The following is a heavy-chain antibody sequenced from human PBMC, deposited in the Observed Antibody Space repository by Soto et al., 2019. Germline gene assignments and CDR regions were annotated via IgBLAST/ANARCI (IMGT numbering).Heavy chain of an antibody. D-gene: IGHD1-26*01. Sequence: QVQLQESGPGLVKPSETLSLTCTVSGGSISSYYWSWIRQPPGKGLEWIGYIYYSGSTNYNPSLKSRVTISVDTSKNQFALKLSSVTAADTAVYYCARDALDGATTWWFDPWGQGTLVTFSS. CDR1: GGSISSYY. CDR2: IYYSGST. CDR3: ARDALDGATTWWFDP. V-gene: IGHV4-59*01. J-gene: IGHJ5*02.